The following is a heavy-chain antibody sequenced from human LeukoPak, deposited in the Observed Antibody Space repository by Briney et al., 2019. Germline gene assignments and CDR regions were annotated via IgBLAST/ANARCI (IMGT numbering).Heavy chain of an antibody. V-gene: IGHV1-69*13. D-gene: IGHD2-21*02. CDR3: ASLYCGGDCYQHYYYYYMDV. J-gene: IGHJ6*03. CDR1: GYTFTSYA. CDR2: IIPIFGTA. Sequence: GASVKVSCKASGYTFTSYAMNWVRQAPGQGLEWMGGIIPIFGTANYAQKFQGRVTITADESTSTAYMELSSLRSEDTAVYYCASLYCGGDCYQHYYYYYMDVWGKGTTVTISS.